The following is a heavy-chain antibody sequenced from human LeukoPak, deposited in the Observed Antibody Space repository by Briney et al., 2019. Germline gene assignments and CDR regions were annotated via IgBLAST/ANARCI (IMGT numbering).Heavy chain of an antibody. D-gene: IGHD3-10*01. J-gene: IGHJ4*02. CDR3: ARAVGGDGSGSL. CDR2: IYYRVTS. CDR1: GDSISTYY. V-gene: IGHV4-59*01. Sequence: SETLSLTCTVSGDSISTYYWSWIRQPPGKGLEWIGYIYYRVTSDYNPTLKSRVTMSVDMSTRQISLKLSSVTAADTAVYYCARAVGGDGSGSLWGPGTLVTVSS.